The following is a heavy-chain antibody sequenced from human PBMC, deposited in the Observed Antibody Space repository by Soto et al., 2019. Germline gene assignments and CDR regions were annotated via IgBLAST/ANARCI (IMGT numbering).Heavy chain of an antibody. Sequence: QITLKESGPTLVKPTQPLTLTCTFSGFSLSTSGVGVGWIRQPPGKALEWLALIYWDDDKRYSPALKSSLTRPKDTNKNQVVLTMTNMDPVDTATCYCAHRRMSNYLYYWGQGTLGTVSS. J-gene: IGHJ4*02. D-gene: IGHD6-6*01. V-gene: IGHV2-5*02. CDR3: AHRRMSNYLYY. CDR2: IYWDDDK. CDR1: GFSLSTSGVG.